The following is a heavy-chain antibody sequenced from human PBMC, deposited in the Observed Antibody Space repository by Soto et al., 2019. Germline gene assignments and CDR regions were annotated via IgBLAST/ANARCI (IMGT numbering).Heavy chain of an antibody. J-gene: IGHJ3*02. CDR2: IYYSGST. CDR1: GGSISSGGYY. Sequence: SETLSLTCTVSGGSISSGGYYWSWIRQHPGKGLEWIGYIYYSGSTYYNPSLKSRVTISVDTSKNQFSLKLSSVTAADTAVYYCARVGARGSGWFDAFDIWGQGTMVTVS. V-gene: IGHV4-31*03. CDR3: ARVGARGSGWFDAFDI. D-gene: IGHD6-19*01.